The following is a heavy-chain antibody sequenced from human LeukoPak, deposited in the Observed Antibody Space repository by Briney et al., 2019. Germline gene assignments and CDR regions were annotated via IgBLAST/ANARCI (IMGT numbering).Heavy chain of an antibody. D-gene: IGHD5-18*01. Sequence: SETLSLTCTVPGGSISSGGYYWSWIRQPPGKGLEWIGYIYHSGSTYYNPSLKSRVTISVDTSKNQFSLMLTSVTAADTAVYYCASGLLGDTAMLTEWGQGTLVTVSS. CDR1: GGSISSGGYY. V-gene: IGHV4-30-2*01. CDR3: ASGLLGDTAMLTE. CDR2: IYHSGST. J-gene: IGHJ4*02.